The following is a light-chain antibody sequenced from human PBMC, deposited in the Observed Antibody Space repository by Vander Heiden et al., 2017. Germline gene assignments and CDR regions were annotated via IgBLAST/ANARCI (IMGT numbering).Light chain of an antibody. J-gene: IGLJ2*01. Sequence: QSALTQPASVSGSPGQSITISCTATSSDVGNFDHVSWYQQHPGKAPKLMSFEVSNRPSGVSHRFSGSKSDNTASLKISGLQAEDDADDYCNSFTTGSTLGIFGGGTKLTVL. CDR2: EVS. V-gene: IGLV2-14*01. CDR1: SSDVGNFDH. CDR3: NSFTTGSTLGI.